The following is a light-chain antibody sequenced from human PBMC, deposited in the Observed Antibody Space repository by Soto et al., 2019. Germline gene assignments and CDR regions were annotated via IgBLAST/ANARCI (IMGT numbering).Light chain of an antibody. CDR3: QVWDSSSDYPV. CDR2: DDR. V-gene: IGLV3-21*02. CDR1: NVGSKS. J-gene: IGLJ3*02. Sequence: SYELTQPPSVLVAPGQTARLTCGGSNVGSKSVHWYQRKPGQAPVLVVYDDRDRPSGIPERFSGSNSGNTAALTISRVEAGDEADYFCQVWDSSSDYPVFGGGTKVTVL.